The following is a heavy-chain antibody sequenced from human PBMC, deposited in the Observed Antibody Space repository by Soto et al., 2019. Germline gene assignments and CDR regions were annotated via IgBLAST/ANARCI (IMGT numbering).Heavy chain of an antibody. CDR1: GYTFTSYG. D-gene: IGHD3-10*01. V-gene: IGHV1-18*01. Sequence: GASVKVSCKASGYTFTSYGISWVRQAPGQGLEWMGWISAYNGNTNYAQKLQGRVTMTTDTSTSTAYMELRSLRSDDTAVYYCARDRPWFGELLPFDPWSQGTLVTVSS. CDR2: ISAYNGNT. J-gene: IGHJ5*02. CDR3: ARDRPWFGELLPFDP.